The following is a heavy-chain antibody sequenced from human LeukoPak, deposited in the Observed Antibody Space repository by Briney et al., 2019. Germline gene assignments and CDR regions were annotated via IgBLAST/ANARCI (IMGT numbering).Heavy chain of an antibody. V-gene: IGHV3-48*01. Sequence: GGSLRLSCAASGFTFSTYSMNWVRQAPGKGLEWVSYISSSSSTIYYADSVKGRFTISRDNAKNSLHLQMNGLRAEDTGVYYCARDPAIQAWLSAYYFDYWGQGALVTVSS. CDR2: ISSSSSTI. D-gene: IGHD5-18*01. J-gene: IGHJ4*02. CDR3: ARDPAIQAWLSAYYFDY. CDR1: GFTFSTYS.